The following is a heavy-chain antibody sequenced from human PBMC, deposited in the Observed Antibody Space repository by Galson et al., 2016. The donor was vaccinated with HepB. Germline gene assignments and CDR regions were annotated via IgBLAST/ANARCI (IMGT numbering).Heavy chain of an antibody. Sequence: SLRLSCAASGFTFSSYWMTWVRQVPGKGLEWVANINQDGSGKRYVDPVRGRFTISRDNAKNSLFLQMISLRVEDTAIYYCVSGYTSGGWGQGTPVIVSS. V-gene: IGHV3-7*01. D-gene: IGHD6-19*01. CDR3: VSGYTSGG. CDR1: GFTFSSYW. J-gene: IGHJ4*02. CDR2: INQDGSGK.